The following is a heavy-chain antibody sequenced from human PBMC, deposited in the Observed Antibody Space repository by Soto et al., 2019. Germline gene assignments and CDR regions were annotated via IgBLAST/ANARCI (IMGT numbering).Heavy chain of an antibody. J-gene: IGHJ5*02. D-gene: IGHD6-13*01. CDR3: ARVSATGTRWFDP. Sequence: PSETLSLTCTVSGGSISSGAYYWGWIRQHPGKGLEWIGYISHRGTAHYTPSLKSRVSLSVDPSKSQFSLNVTSLTAADTAVYYCARVSATGTRWFDPWGPGTLVTVSS. CDR2: ISHRGTA. CDR1: GGSISSGAYY. V-gene: IGHV4-31*03.